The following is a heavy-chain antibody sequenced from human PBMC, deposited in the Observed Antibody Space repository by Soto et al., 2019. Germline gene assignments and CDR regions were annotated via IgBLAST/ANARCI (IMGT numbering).Heavy chain of an antibody. Sequence: QVQLVQSGAEVKKPGASVKVSCKASGYTFTSYGISWVRQAPGQGLEWMGWISAYNGNTNYAQKLQGRVTMTTDTSTSTAYMELRSLRSDDTAVYYCASAYYYDSSGYYELDAFGIWGQGTMVTVSS. CDR1: GYTFTSYG. CDR2: ISAYNGNT. D-gene: IGHD3-22*01. CDR3: ASAYYYDSSGYYELDAFGI. V-gene: IGHV1-18*01. J-gene: IGHJ3*02.